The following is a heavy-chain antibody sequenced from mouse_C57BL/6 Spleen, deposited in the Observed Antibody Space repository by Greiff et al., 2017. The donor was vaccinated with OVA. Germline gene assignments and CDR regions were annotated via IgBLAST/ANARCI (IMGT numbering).Heavy chain of an antibody. CDR1: GFTFSSYA. CDR2: ISSGGDYI. V-gene: IGHV5-9-1*02. J-gene: IGHJ3*01. D-gene: IGHD2-4*01. Sequence: DVMLVESGEGLVKPGGSLKLSCAASGFTFSSYAMSWVRQTPEKRLEWVAYISSGGDYIYYADTVKGRFTISRDNARNTLYLQMSSLKSEDTAMYYCTREGDYDRDWGQGTLVTVSA. CDR3: TREGDYDRD.